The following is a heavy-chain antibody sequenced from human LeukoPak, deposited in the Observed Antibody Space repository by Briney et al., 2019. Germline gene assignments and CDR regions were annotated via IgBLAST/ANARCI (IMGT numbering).Heavy chain of an antibody. CDR3: AVGTRGHYDTTWYFDY. Sequence: GESLKISCKGSGCSFTTYWIGWVRQMPGKGLEWMGVIYPGDSDTRYSPSFQGQVTISADKSINTAYLQWSSLKASDTAMYFCAVGTRGHYDTTWYFDYWGQGTLVTVSS. CDR1: GCSFTTYW. D-gene: IGHD3-22*01. V-gene: IGHV5-51*01. CDR2: IYPGDSDT. J-gene: IGHJ4*02.